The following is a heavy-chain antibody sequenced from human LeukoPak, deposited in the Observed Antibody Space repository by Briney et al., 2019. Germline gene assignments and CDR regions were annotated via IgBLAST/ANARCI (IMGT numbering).Heavy chain of an antibody. D-gene: IGHD3-22*01. CDR1: GFTFSSYA. Sequence: GGSLRLSCAASGFTFSSYAMSWVRQAPGKGLEWVSAISGSGGSTYYADSVKGRFTISRDNSKNTLYLQMNSLRAEDTAVYYCARGAEHYYDSSGYPADYWGQGTLVTVSS. V-gene: IGHV3-23*01. CDR3: ARGAEHYYDSSGYPADY. J-gene: IGHJ4*02. CDR2: ISGSGGST.